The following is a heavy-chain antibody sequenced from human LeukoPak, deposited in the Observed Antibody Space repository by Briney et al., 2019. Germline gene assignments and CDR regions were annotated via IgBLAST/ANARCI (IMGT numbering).Heavy chain of an antibody. Sequence: ASVKASCKASGYTFTSYGISWVRQAPGQGLEWMGWISAYNGNTNYAQKLQGRVTMTTDTSTSTAYMELRSLRSDDTAVYCCARLVVPAAIGDYWGQGTLVTVSS. CDR3: ARLVVPAAIGDY. CDR1: GYTFTSYG. D-gene: IGHD2-2*02. J-gene: IGHJ4*02. V-gene: IGHV1-18*01. CDR2: ISAYNGNT.